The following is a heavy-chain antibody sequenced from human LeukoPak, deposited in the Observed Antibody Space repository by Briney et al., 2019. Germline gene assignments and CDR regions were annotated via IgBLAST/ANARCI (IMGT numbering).Heavy chain of an antibody. V-gene: IGHV3-48*01. D-gene: IGHD2-15*01. CDR1: GFTFGSYR. J-gene: IGHJ4*02. CDR3: ARIDF. CDR2: ITGDSSKI. Sequence: GGSLRLSCAASGFTFGSYRMNWVRQAPGKGLEWISYITGDSSKIYYADSVKGRFTISRDNVKNSLYLQMNSLRAEDTGVYYCARIDFWGQGTLVTISS.